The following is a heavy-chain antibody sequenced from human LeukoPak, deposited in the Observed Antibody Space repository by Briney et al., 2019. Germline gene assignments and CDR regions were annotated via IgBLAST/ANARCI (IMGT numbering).Heavy chain of an antibody. J-gene: IGHJ4*02. CDR3: ARDPGGYFDY. CDR1: GGSISSYY. V-gene: IGHV4-59*01. CDR2: IYYSGST. Sequence: SETLSLTCTVSGGSISSYYWSWIRQPPGKGLEWIGYIYYSGSTNYNPSLKSRVTISVDTSKNQFSLKLSSVTAADTAVYYCARDPGGYFDYWGQGTLVTVSS.